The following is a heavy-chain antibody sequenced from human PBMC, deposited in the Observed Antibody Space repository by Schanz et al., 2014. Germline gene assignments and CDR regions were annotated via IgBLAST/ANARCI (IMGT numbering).Heavy chain of an antibody. CDR3: ARDIQYHYDTSGPVGAFDI. Sequence: QVQLVQSGAEVQKPGSSVKVSCKASGGTFSSYAFSWVRQAPGQGLEWMGKIIPILGMENYAQKFQGRVTITADISTSTAYMALSSLRSDDTAVYYCARDIQYHYDTSGPVGAFDIWGQGTVVTVSS. V-gene: IGHV1-69*04. J-gene: IGHJ3*02. CDR2: IIPILGME. D-gene: IGHD3-22*01. CDR1: GGTFSSYA.